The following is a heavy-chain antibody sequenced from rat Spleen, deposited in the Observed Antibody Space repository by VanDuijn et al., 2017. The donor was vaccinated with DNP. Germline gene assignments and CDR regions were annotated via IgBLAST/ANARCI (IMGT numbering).Heavy chain of an antibody. V-gene: IGHV5S13*01. CDR3: TRGGTYYFDY. CDR1: GFTFSNHG. CDR2: ISTGGANI. Sequence: EVQLVESGGGLVQPGRSLKLSCAASGFTFSNHGMAWVRQAPTKGLEWVASISTGGANIYYRDSVRGRFTVSRDDSTSTLYLQMDSLRSEDTATYYCTRGGTYYFDYWGQGVMVTVSS. J-gene: IGHJ2*01.